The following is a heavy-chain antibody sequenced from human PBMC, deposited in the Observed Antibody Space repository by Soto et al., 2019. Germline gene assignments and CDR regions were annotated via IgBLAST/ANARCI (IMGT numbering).Heavy chain of an antibody. Sequence: GGSLRLSCAASGFTFSSYAMSWVRQAPGKGLEWVSAISGSGGSTYYADSVKGRFTISRDNSKNTLYLQMNGLRAEDTAVYYCANPFEQWLVPYDAFDIWGQGTMVPVS. CDR2: ISGSGGST. J-gene: IGHJ3*02. CDR3: ANPFEQWLVPYDAFDI. D-gene: IGHD6-19*01. CDR1: GFTFSSYA. V-gene: IGHV3-23*01.